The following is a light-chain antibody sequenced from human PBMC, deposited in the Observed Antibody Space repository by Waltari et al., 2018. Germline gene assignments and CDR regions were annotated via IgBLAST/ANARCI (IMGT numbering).Light chain of an antibody. Sequence: QSALTQPASVSGSPGQSITISCTGTSTDVGGYKYVSWYRQYPGKAPRLMIYEVTKLPSGVSNRFSGSKSGNTASLTISGLQAEDEAEYYCNSYTSYSTPFVFGTGTKVTV. V-gene: IGLV2-14*01. CDR3: NSYTSYSTPFV. CDR1: STDVGGYKY. CDR2: EVT. J-gene: IGLJ1*01.